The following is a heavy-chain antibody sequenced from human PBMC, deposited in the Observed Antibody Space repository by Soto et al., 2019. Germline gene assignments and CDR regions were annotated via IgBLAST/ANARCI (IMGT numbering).Heavy chain of an antibody. J-gene: IGHJ4*02. Sequence: QVQLQESGPGLVKPSQTLSLTCTVSGGSISSGDYYWSWIRQPPGNGLEWIGDIYYSGSTYYNPYLKSGGTTSVDTSKNQFSLKLSSVTAADTAVYYCARVADCSGGRCYFSVDYWGQGTLFTVSS. CDR1: GGSISSGDYY. D-gene: IGHD2-15*01. CDR2: IYYSGST. CDR3: ARVADCSGGRCYFSVDY. V-gene: IGHV4-30-4*01.